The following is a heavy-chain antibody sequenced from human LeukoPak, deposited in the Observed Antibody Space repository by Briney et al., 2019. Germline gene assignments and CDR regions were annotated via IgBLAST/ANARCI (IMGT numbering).Heavy chain of an antibody. Sequence: GGSLRLSCAASGFTFSTYSMNWVRQAPGKGLEWVSYISSSSSIIQYADSVKGRFTISRDNAKNSLYLQMNSLRAEDTAVYYCARDSGSPGYYGMDVWGQGTTVTVSS. CDR3: ARDSGSPGYYGMDV. V-gene: IGHV3-48*01. J-gene: IGHJ6*02. D-gene: IGHD3-10*01. CDR2: ISSSSSII. CDR1: GFTFSTYS.